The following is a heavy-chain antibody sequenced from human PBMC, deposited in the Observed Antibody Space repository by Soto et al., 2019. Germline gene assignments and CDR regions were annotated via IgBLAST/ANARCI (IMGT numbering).Heavy chain of an antibody. D-gene: IGHD3-3*01. V-gene: IGHV4-39*01. Sequence: SETLSLTCTVSGGSISSSSYYWGWIRQPPGKGLEWIGSIYYSGSTYYNPSLKSRVTISVDTSKNQFSLKLSSVTAADTAVYYCARQRRFLEWLSPPIYYYYMDVWGKGTTVT. CDR2: IYYSGST. J-gene: IGHJ6*03. CDR3: ARQRRFLEWLSPPIYYYYMDV. CDR1: GGSISSSSYY.